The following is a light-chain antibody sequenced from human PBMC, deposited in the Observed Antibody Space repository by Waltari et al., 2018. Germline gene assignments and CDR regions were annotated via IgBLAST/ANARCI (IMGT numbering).Light chain of an antibody. CDR1: PSVSSN. Sequence: EIVMTQSPATLSVSPGARATISCRASPSVSSNFAWYQQKPGQAPRLLIYDASTRATGIPARFSGSGSGTESTLTISSLQSEDFAVYYCQHYDNWPVTFGQGTRLEIK. J-gene: IGKJ5*01. CDR3: QHYDNWPVT. V-gene: IGKV3-15*01. CDR2: DAS.